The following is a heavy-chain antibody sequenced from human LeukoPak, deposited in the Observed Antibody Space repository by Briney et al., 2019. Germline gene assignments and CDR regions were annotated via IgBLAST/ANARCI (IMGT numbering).Heavy chain of an antibody. V-gene: IGHV3-23*01. D-gene: IGHD3-16*01. CDR1: GFTFSSYG. Sequence: PGGTLRLSCAASGFTFSSYGMSWVRQAPGKGLEWVSAISGSGGSTYYADSVKGRFTISRDNSKNTLYLQMNSLRAEDTAVYYCASYTVTYVWRFDYWGQGTLVTVSS. CDR3: ASYTVTYVWRFDY. J-gene: IGHJ4*02. CDR2: ISGSGGST.